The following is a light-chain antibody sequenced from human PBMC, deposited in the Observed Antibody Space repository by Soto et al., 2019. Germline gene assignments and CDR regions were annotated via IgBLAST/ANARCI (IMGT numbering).Light chain of an antibody. CDR1: QSISSW. CDR2: DAS. CDR3: QQYNSYSYT. Sequence: DIQMTQSPSTLFASVGDRVTITCRASQSISSWLAWYQQKPGKAPKLLIYDASSLESGVPSRFSGSGSGTEFTLTISSLQPDDFATYYCQQYNSYSYTFGQGTKVDI. J-gene: IGKJ2*01. V-gene: IGKV1-5*01.